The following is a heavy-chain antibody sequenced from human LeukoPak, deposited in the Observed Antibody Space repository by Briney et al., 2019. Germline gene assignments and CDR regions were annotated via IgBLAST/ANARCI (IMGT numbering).Heavy chain of an antibody. J-gene: IGHJ3*02. CDR3: ASQTPTIGPGAFDI. D-gene: IGHD5-12*01. V-gene: IGHV4-39*01. CDR2: IYYSGST. CDR1: GGSISSSSYY. Sequence: SETLSLTCTVSGGSISSSSYYWGWIRQPPGKGLEWIGSIYYSGSTYYNPSLKSRVSISVDTSKNQFSLKLSSVTAADTAVYYCASQTPTIGPGAFDIWGRGTMVTVSS.